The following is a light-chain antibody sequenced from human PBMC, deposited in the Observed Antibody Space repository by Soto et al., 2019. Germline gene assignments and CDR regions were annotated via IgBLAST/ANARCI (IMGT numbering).Light chain of an antibody. CDR2: ATS. Sequence: DIQMTQSPSSLSASVGDRVTITCRASQSIERDLNWYQQKSGKAPKFLMYATSHLQSGVPSRFSGSGSGTEFTLTISGLQPEDCGSYYCQHTYTVPYTFGQGTKLEIE. V-gene: IGKV1-39*01. CDR1: QSIERD. J-gene: IGKJ2*01. CDR3: QHTYTVPYT.